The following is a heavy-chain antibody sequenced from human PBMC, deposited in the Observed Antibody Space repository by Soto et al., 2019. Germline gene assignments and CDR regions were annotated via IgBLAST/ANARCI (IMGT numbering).Heavy chain of an antibody. J-gene: IGHJ6*02. D-gene: IGHD2-2*01. CDR3: ARSHGSSTSLELYYYYYYGMDV. CDR1: AGTFSSYA. V-gene: IGHV1-69*01. Sequence: QVQLVQSGAEVKKPGSSLKVCCKASAGTFSSYAISWVRQAPGQGLEWMGGIIPISGTANYAQKFQGRVTIAADESTSTAYMELSSLRTEDTAVYYCARSHGSSTSLELYYYYYYGMDVWGQGTTVTVSS. CDR2: IIPISGTA.